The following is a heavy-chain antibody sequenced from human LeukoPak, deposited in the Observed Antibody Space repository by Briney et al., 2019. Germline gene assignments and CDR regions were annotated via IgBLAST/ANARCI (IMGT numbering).Heavy chain of an antibody. V-gene: IGHV4-4*07. CDR2: IYTSGTT. J-gene: IGHJ4*02. CDR1: AGSISNYF. Sequence: SETLSLTCTVSAGSISNYFWSWIRQPAGKGLEWIGRIYTSGTTNYSPSLKSRFTMSVDTSTNQFSLKLTSVTAADTAVYYCARENGSGSRGLDFWGQGTLVTVSS. D-gene: IGHD3-10*01. CDR3: ARENGSGSRGLDF.